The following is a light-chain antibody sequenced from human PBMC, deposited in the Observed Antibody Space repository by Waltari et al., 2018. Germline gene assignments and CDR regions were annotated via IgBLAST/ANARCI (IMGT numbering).Light chain of an antibody. Sequence: DIQMTQSPSSLSAFVGDRVTITCRASQGVSSWLAWYQQKPGKAPKLLIYKASNLQSVVPSRFSGSGSGTDFTLTISSLQPEDFATYYCQHYSNAPPWSFGQGTKVEIK. CDR1: QGVSSW. V-gene: IGKV1-5*03. CDR3: QHYSNAPPWS. J-gene: IGKJ1*01. CDR2: KAS.